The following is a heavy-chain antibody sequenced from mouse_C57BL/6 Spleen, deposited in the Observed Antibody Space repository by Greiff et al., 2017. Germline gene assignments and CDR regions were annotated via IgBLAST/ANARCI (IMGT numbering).Heavy chain of an antibody. CDR2: ISNGGGST. Sequence: EVQLQESGGGLVQPGGSLKLSCAASGFTFSDYYMYWVRQTPEKRLEWVAYISNGGGSTYYPDTVKGRYTISRDNAKNTLYLKMSRLKSEDTAMYYCARQDYDYHWFAYWGQGTLVTVSA. J-gene: IGHJ3*01. V-gene: IGHV5-12*01. CDR1: GFTFSDYY. D-gene: IGHD2-4*01. CDR3: ARQDYDYHWFAY.